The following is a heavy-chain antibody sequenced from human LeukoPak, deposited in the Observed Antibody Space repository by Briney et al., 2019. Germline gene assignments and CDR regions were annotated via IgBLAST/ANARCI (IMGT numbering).Heavy chain of an antibody. Sequence: GGSLRLSCAASGFTFSSYGMHWVRQAPGKGLEWVAVIWYDGSNKYYADSVEGRFTISRDNSKNTPYLQMNSLRAEDTAVYYCARDSYDFWSGTSMDYWGQGTLVTVSS. V-gene: IGHV3-33*01. CDR2: IWYDGSNK. D-gene: IGHD3-3*01. CDR1: GFTFSSYG. J-gene: IGHJ4*02. CDR3: ARDSYDFWSGTSMDY.